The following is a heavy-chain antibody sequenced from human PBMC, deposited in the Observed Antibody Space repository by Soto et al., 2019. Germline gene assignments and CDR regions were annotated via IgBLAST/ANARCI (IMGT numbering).Heavy chain of an antibody. CDR3: ARWITGYYMDV. V-gene: IGHV1-69*02. D-gene: IGHD3-16*01. CDR1: GGTFSSYT. Sequence: QVQLVQSGAEVKKPGSSVKVSCKASGGTFSSYTISWVRQAPGQGLEWMGRIIPILGIANYAQKFQGRVTIPADKSTSTAYMELSSLRSEDTAVYYCARWITGYYMDVWGKGTTVTVSS. J-gene: IGHJ6*03. CDR2: IIPILGIA.